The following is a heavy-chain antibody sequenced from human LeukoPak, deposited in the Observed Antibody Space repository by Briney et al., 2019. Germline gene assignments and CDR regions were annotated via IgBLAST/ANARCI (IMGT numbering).Heavy chain of an antibody. CDR3: ARGTTVTRIYDY. CDR2: ISSSGVTI. D-gene: IGHD4-17*01. CDR1: GFTFSNYY. Sequence: PGGSLRLSCAASGFTFSNYYMSWIRQAPGKGLELVSYISSSGVTIYYADSVKGRFTISRDNAKNSLYLQMSSLRAEDTAVYYCARGTTVTRIYDYWGQGTLVTVSS. V-gene: IGHV3-11*04. J-gene: IGHJ4*02.